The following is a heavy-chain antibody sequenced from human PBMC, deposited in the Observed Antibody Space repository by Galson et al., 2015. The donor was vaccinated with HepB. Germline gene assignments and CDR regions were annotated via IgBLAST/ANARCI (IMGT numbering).Heavy chain of an antibody. CDR3: ARGALQYCTTTTCSGRDDFDI. CDR1: GFTFDIYA. Sequence: SLRLSCAVSGFTFDIYAMNWIRQAPGKGLEWVAVTSYDGSKKFYADSVKGRFTISRDNSKNMLYLQMTSLTPEDSGVYYCARGALQYCTTTTCSGRDDFDIWGQGAMVAVSS. V-gene: IGHV3-30-3*01. CDR2: TSYDGSKK. J-gene: IGHJ3*02. D-gene: IGHD2-8*02.